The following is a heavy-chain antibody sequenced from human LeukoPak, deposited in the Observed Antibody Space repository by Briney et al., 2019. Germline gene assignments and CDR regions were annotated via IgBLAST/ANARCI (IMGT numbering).Heavy chain of an antibody. D-gene: IGHD1-26*01. CDR2: IYYSGIT. CDR1: GGYISSYY. J-gene: IGHJ3*02. CDR3: ARAGRWEGRPHAFDI. V-gene: IGHV4-59*01. Sequence: SETLSLTCTVSGGYISSYYWSWIRQPPGKGLEWIAYIYYSGITNYNPSLKSRVTISVDTSKSQFSLKLSSVTAADTAVYYCARAGRWEGRPHAFDIWGQGTMVTVSS.